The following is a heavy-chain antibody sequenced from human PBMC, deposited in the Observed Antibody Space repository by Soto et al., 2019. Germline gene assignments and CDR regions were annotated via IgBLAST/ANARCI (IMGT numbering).Heavy chain of an antibody. CDR3: AKGPHEAYFDY. CDR1: GFTFSSYG. J-gene: IGHJ4*02. CDR2: ISDDGSNK. Sequence: QVQLVESGGGVVQPGRSLRRSCAASGFTFSSYGMHWGRQAPGQGLEWVAGISDDGSNKYYADSEKGRFTISRDNSKNTLYLQMNRLRAEDTAVYYCAKGPHEAYFDYWGQGTLVTVSS. V-gene: IGHV3-30*18.